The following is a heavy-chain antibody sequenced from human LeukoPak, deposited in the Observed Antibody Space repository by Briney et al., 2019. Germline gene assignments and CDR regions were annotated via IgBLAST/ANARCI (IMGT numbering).Heavy chain of an antibody. J-gene: IGHJ3*02. D-gene: IGHD3-9*01. V-gene: IGHV1-8*01. CDR2: MNPNSGNT. CDR1: GYTFTNYD. Sequence: GASVKVSCKASGYTFTNYDINWVRQATGQGLEWMGWMNPNSGNTGYAQKFQGRVTMTRNTSISTVYMELSSLRSEDTAVYYRARGEYFDWLDAFDIWGQGTMVTVSS. CDR3: ARGEYFDWLDAFDI.